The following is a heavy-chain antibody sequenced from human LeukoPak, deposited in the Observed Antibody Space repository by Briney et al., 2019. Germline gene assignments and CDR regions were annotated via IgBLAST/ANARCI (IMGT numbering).Heavy chain of an antibody. J-gene: IGHJ4*02. CDR2: FDPEDGET. CDR1: GYTLTELS. D-gene: IGHD3-9*01. Sequence: ASVKVSCKVSGYTLTELSMHWVRQAPGKGLEWMGGFDPEDGETIYAQKFQGRVTMTEDTSTDTAYMELSSLRSEDTAVYYCARGWVLTGYYPNGFDSWGQGTLVTVSS. CDR3: ARGWVLTGYYPNGFDS. V-gene: IGHV1-24*01.